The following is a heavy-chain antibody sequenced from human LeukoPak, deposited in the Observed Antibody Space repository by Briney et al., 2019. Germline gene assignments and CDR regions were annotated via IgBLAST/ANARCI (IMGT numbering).Heavy chain of an antibody. D-gene: IGHD1-1*01. V-gene: IGHV4-4*02. CDR1: GGSISSSNW. J-gene: IGHJ4*02. CDR3: ARGRDHGRAWTY. CDR2: INHSGST. Sequence: SETLSLTCAVSGGSISSSNWWIWVRQPPGKGLEWIGEINHSGSTNYNPSLKSRVTISVDTSKNQFSLKLSSVTATDTAVYYCARGRDHGRAWTYWGQGTLVTVSS.